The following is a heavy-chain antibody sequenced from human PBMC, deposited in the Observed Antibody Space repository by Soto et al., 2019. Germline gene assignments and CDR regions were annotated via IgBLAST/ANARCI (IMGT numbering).Heavy chain of an antibody. CDR2: ISYDGSNK. J-gene: IGHJ5*02. V-gene: IGHV3-30*18. Sequence: GGSLRLSCAASGFTFSSYGMHWVRQAPGKGLEWVAVISYDGSNKYYADSVKGRFTISRDNSKNTLYLQMNSLRAEDTAVYYCANGYYDSSGYNWFDPWGQGNLVTVSS. CDR3: ANGYYDSSGYNWFDP. D-gene: IGHD3-22*01. CDR1: GFTFSSYG.